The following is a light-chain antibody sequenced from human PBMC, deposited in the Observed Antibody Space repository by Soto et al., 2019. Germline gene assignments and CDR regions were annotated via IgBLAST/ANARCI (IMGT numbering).Light chain of an antibody. Sequence: QSALTQPASVSGSPGQSITISCTGTSSDVGSYNLVSWYQQHPGKAPKLIIYDVSSRPSGVSNRFSGSKSGNTASLTISGLLAEDEADYYCSSHTSSSTPYVFGTGTKLTVL. V-gene: IGLV2-14*02. CDR1: SSDVGSYNL. CDR2: DVS. J-gene: IGLJ1*01. CDR3: SSHTSSSTPYV.